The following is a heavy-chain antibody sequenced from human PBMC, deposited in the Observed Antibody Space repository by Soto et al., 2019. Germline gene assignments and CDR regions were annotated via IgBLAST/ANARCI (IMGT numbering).Heavy chain of an antibody. V-gene: IGHV1-18*01. CDR2: ISGYNGDT. CDR1: GYSFTTYG. Sequence: QGLLVQSGAEVKQPGASVKVSCKASGYSFTTYGISGVRQAPGQGLGWMGWISGYNGDTSNAQNFQDRVTMTIDRSTTTAYLELRSLTSDDTAVYYCAKNGHPPYYYYGMDVWGQGPTVTVSS. CDR3: AKNGHPPYYYYGMDV. J-gene: IGHJ6*02. D-gene: IGHD2-8*01.